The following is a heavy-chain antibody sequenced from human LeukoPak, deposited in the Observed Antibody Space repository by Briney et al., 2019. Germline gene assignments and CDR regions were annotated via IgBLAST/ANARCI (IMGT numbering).Heavy chain of an antibody. CDR1: GGTFSSYA. CDR3: ASGDGYNLLPTDY. V-gene: IGHV1-69*05. CDR2: IIPIFGTA. Sequence: SVKVSCKASGGTFSSYAISWVRQAPGQGLEWMGRIIPIFGTANYAQKFQGRVTITTDESTSTAYMELSSLRSEDTAVYYRASGDGYNLLPTDYWGQGTLVTVSS. J-gene: IGHJ4*02. D-gene: IGHD5-24*01.